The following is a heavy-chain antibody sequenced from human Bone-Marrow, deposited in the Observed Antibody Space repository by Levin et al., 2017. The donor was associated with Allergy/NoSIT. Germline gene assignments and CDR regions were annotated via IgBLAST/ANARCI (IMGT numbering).Heavy chain of an antibody. V-gene: IGHV3-23*01. CDR1: GFTFSSSA. Sequence: LSLTCAASGFTFSSSAMSWVRQAPGKGLEWVSAISGSGGSTYYADSVKGRFTISRDNSKNTLYLQMNSLRAEDTAVYYCAKDRRFLEWFARVVPYYFDYWGQGTLVTVSS. J-gene: IGHJ4*02. D-gene: IGHD3-3*01. CDR2: ISGSGGST. CDR3: AKDRRFLEWFARVVPYYFDY.